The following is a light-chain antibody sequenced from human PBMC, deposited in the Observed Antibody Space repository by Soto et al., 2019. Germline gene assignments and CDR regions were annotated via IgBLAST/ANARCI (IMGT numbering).Light chain of an antibody. V-gene: IGLV1-47*01. CDR3: ATWDDSLSAVV. Sequence: QAVVSQPPSASGTPGQRVSMSCSGSSSNIGGNYVYWYQQVPGTAPKLLIFVNDQRPSGVPDRFSGSKSGTSASLAISGLRSEDEADYYCATWDDSLSAVVFGGGTKLTVL. CDR2: VND. J-gene: IGLJ2*01. CDR1: SSNIGGNY.